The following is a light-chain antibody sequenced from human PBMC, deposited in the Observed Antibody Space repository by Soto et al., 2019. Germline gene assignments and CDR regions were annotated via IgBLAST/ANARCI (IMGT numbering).Light chain of an antibody. CDR3: AAWDDSLNGFAV. V-gene: IGLV1-44*01. Sequence: QSVLTQPPSASGTPGQTVTISCSGSRSNIGSNPVSWYQQLPGTAPKLLIYSSNKRPSGVPDRFSGSKSGTSASLAISGLQSDDEADYHCAAWDDSLNGFAVFGGGTKVTVL. CDR2: SSN. J-gene: IGLJ2*01. CDR1: RSNIGSNP.